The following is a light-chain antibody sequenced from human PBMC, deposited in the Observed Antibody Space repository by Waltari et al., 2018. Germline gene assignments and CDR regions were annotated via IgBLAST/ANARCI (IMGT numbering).Light chain of an antibody. V-gene: IGKV1-12*01. CDR3: QQANTFPVT. CDR1: QGITSR. J-gene: IGKJ3*01. Sequence: DIQMTQSPSAVYAFVGDRVIITCRASQGITSRLAWYQQKPGRAPKLLIYDASSLQSGVPSRFSGSGSETDFTLTINNLQPEDIATYFCQQANTFPVTFGPGTKVDIK. CDR2: DAS.